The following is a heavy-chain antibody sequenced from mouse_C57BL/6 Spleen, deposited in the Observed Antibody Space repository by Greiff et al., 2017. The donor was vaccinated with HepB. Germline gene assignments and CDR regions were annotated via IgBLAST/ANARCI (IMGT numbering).Heavy chain of an antibody. D-gene: IGHD2-10*01. CDR1: GYTFTDYN. J-gene: IGHJ2*01. CDR3: ARSSYLYFDY. CDR2: INPNNGGT. Sequence: EVQLQQSGPELVKPGASVTMSCKASGYTFTDYNMHWVKQSHGKSLEWIGYINPNNGGTSYNQKFKGKATLTVNKSSSTAYMELRSLTSEDSAVYDCARSSYLYFDYWGQGTTLTVSS. V-gene: IGHV1-22*01.